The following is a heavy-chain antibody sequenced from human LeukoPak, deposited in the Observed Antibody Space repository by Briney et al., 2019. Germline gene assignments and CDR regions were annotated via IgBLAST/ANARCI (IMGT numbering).Heavy chain of an antibody. CDR2: IYYSGST. CDR1: GGSISSGGYS. V-gene: IGHV4-31*03. D-gene: IGHD6-13*01. CDR3: ARAQGAAAGSDY. Sequence: SEALSLTCTVSGGSISSGGYSWSWIRQHPGKGLEWIGYIYYSGSTYYNPSLKSRVTISVDTSKNQFSLKLSSVTAADTAVYYCARAQGAAAGSDYWGQGTLVTVSS. J-gene: IGHJ4*02.